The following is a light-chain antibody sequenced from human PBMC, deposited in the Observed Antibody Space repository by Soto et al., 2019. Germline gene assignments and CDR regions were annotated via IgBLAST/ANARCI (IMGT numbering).Light chain of an antibody. CDR2: YTS. V-gene: IGKV3-15*01. J-gene: IGKJ2*01. Sequence: EIVMTQSPATLSVSPGERATLSCRASQSVGTNLAWCQQKPGQAPRLVIYYTSTRATGIPARFSASGSGTEFTLTISSLQSEDCAVYYCQQYSHWLTTFGQGTKLEIK. CDR3: QQYSHWLTT. CDR1: QSVGTN.